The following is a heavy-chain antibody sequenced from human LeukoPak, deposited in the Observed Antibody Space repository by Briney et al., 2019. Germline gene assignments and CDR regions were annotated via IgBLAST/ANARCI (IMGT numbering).Heavy chain of an antibody. D-gene: IGHD5-18*01. CDR1: GFTFSSYG. J-gene: IGHJ4*02. CDR2: ISYDGSNK. V-gene: IGHV3-30*18. CDR3: AKVSRIQLWLSSSFDY. Sequence: GGSLRLSCAASGFTFSSYGMHWVRQAPGKGLEWVAVISYDGSNKYYADSVKGRFTISRDNSKNTLYLQMNSLRAEDTAVYYCAKVSRIQLWLSSSFDYWGQGTLVTVSS.